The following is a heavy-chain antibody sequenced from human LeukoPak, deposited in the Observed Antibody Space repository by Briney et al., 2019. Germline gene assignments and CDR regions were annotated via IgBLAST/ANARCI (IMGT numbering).Heavy chain of an antibody. V-gene: IGHV4-59*11. CDR3: ARGLSRGYSGYEPSYYYYYYMDV. CDR1: GGSISSHY. D-gene: IGHD5-12*01. Sequence: PSETLSLTCTVSGGSISSHYWSWIRQPPGKGLEWIGYIYYSGSTNYNPSLKSRVTISVDTSKNPFSLKLSSVTAADTAVYYCARGLSRGYSGYEPSYYYYYYMDVWGKGTTVTVSS. CDR2: IYYSGST. J-gene: IGHJ6*03.